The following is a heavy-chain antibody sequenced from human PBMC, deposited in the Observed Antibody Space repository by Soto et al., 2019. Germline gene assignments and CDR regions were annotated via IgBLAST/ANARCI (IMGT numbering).Heavy chain of an antibody. Sequence: GGSLRLSCAASGFTFISYGMHWVRQAPGKGLEWVAVIWYDGSNKYYADSVKGRFTISRDNSKNTLYLQMNSLRAEDTAVYYCARDARKYGYDFWSGYYTGTYFDYWGQGTLVTVSS. CDR3: ARDARKYGYDFWSGYYTGTYFDY. V-gene: IGHV3-33*01. D-gene: IGHD3-3*01. CDR1: GFTFISYG. CDR2: IWYDGSNK. J-gene: IGHJ4*02.